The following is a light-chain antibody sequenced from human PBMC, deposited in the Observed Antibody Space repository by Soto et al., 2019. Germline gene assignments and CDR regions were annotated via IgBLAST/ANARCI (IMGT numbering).Light chain of an antibody. Sequence: QSVLTQPPSASGSPGQSVTISCTGTSTDVGGYNYVSWYQQHPGKVPKLVIFEVNKRPSGVPDRFSGSKSGNTASLTVSGLQHEDEADYYCASYAGGNNVFGTGTKLTVL. CDR3: ASYAGGNNV. J-gene: IGLJ1*01. CDR2: EVN. V-gene: IGLV2-8*01. CDR1: STDVGGYNY.